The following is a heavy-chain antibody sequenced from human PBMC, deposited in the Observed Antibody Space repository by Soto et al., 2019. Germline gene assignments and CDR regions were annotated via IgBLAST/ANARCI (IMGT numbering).Heavy chain of an antibody. Sequence: PWWSLRLSCAASGFTFKNAWIIFFRHSPWKGLEWVGRIKTKADAGTTDYAAPVKGRFTISRDDSKNTLYLQMNSLKNEDTALYFCTTDGATIFFDPRGQGTLVTVSS. J-gene: IGHJ5*02. CDR3: TTDGATIFFDP. CDR1: GFTFKNAW. V-gene: IGHV3-15*01. CDR2: IKTKADAGTT. D-gene: IGHD3-10*02.